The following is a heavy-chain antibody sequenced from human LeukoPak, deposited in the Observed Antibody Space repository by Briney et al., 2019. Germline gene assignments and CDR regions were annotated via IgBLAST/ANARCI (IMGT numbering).Heavy chain of an antibody. CDR3: ASFYCDGRGDFYPENY. CDR1: GGSISSNSYF. D-gene: IGHD3-22*01. CDR2: IYTSGTP. V-gene: IGHV4-61*02. J-gene: IGHJ4*02. Sequence: PSQTLSLTCTVSGGSISSNSYFWSWIRQPAGKGLEWIGRIYTSGTPSYSPSLRSRVTISIDTSKNQFSLSLNSVTAADTAVYYCASFYCDGRGDFYPENYWGQGTLVTVSS.